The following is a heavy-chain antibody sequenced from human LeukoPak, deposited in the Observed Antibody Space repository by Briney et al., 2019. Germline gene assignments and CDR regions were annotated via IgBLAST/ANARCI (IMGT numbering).Heavy chain of an antibody. Sequence: ASVKVSCKASGYTXTGYYMHWVRQAPGRGLEWMGWINPNSGGTNYAQKFQGRVTMTRDTSISTAYMELSRLRSDDTAVYYCARVGYSSSWYEDYWGQGTLVTVSS. D-gene: IGHD6-13*01. CDR3: ARVGYSSSWYEDY. CDR2: INPNSGGT. CDR1: GYTXTGYY. J-gene: IGHJ4*02. V-gene: IGHV1-2*02.